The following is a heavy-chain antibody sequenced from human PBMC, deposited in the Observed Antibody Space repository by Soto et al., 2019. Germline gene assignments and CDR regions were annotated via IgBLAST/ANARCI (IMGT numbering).Heavy chain of an antibody. D-gene: IGHD4-17*01. CDR1: GYTFTGYY. CDR2: INPNSGGT. J-gene: IGHJ6*02. Sequence: ASVKVSCKASGYTFTGYYMHWVRQAPGQGLEWMGWINPNSGGTNYAQKFQGRVTMTRDTSISTAYMELSRLRSDDTAVYYCARVFAVTTEYGMDVWGQGTTVTVSS. CDR3: ARVFAVTTEYGMDV. V-gene: IGHV1-2*02.